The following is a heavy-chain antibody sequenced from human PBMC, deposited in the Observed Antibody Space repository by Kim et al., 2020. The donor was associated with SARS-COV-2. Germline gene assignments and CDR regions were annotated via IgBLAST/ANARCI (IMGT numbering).Heavy chain of an antibody. CDR1: GFTFSRNG. V-gene: IGHV3-33*01. J-gene: IGHJ6*03. CDR2: IWYDGSNK. Sequence: GGSLRLSCAASGFTFSRNGMHWVRQAPGKGLEWVAVIWYDGSNKYYADSVKGRFTISRDNSKNTLYQQMNSLRAEDTAVYYCAREEYSSDDYYMDFWGKGTTVTVSS. D-gene: IGHD5-12*01. CDR3: AREEYSSDDYYMDF.